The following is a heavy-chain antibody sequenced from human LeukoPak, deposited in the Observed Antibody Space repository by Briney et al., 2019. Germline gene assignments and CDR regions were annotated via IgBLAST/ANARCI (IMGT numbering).Heavy chain of an antibody. V-gene: IGHV4-59*01. CDR1: GGSISSSYY. CDR2: IYYTGNT. CDR3: ARDQYYDAFDI. J-gene: IGHJ3*02. D-gene: IGHD1-26*01. Sequence: PSETLSLTCTVSGGSISSSYYWSWIRQPPGKGLGWIGFIYYTGNTNYNPSLKSRVTISVDTSKHQFSLKLSSVTAADTAVYYCARDQYYDAFDIWGQGTMVIVSS.